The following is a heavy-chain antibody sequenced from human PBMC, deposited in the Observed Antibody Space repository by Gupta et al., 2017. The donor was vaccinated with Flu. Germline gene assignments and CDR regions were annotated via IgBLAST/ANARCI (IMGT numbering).Heavy chain of an antibody. CDR2: IGTAGDT. V-gene: IGHV3-13*01. Sequence: VRQATGKGLEWVSAIGTAGDTYYPGSVKGRFTISRENAKNSLYLQMNSLRAGDTAVYYCARGLYDFWSGLRSYYYYYMDVWGKGTTVTVSS. CDR3: ARGLYDFWSGLRSYYYYYMDV. J-gene: IGHJ6*03. D-gene: IGHD3-3*01.